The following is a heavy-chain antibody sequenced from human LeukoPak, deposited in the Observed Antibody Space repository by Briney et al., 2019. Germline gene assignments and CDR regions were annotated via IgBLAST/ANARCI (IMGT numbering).Heavy chain of an antibody. CDR1: GGSISSGYYY. V-gene: IGHV4-61*02. CDR3: ARGDLKSDWLDP. CDR2: LYSSGRT. D-gene: IGHD3-3*01. J-gene: IGHJ5*02. Sequence: PSQTLSLTCTVSGGSISSGYYYWSWIRQPAGKGLEWIGRLYSSGRTNFNPSLRSRVTISVDTSNNQFSLKLRSMTAADTAIYYCARGDLKSDWLDPWGQGTLVTVSS.